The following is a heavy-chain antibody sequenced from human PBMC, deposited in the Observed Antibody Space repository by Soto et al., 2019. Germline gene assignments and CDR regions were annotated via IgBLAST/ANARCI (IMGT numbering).Heavy chain of an antibody. D-gene: IGHD2-15*01. CDR2: ISANNGNT. CDR1: GYTFTNYA. CDR3: ARVVLLVVTSTYSWLDP. Sequence: QVQLVQSGAEVKKPGASVKVSCKASGYTFTNYAISWVRQAPGQGLEWMGWISANNGNTNYAQNLQGRVTMTTDTPTNTAYLEVRSLRSDDTAIYDCARVVLLVVTSTYSWLDPWGQGTLVTVSS. J-gene: IGHJ5*02. V-gene: IGHV1-18*01.